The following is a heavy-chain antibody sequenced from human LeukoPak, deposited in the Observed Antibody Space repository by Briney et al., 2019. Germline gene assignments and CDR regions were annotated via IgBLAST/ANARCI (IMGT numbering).Heavy chain of an antibody. Sequence: PGGSLRLSCAASGFIFSTYPMSWVRQAPGKGPEWVSAITGSGDSTFYADSVKGRCTISRDNSKNTLSLQMNTLRAEDTAVYYCAKENPVGGTNYFDYWGQGTLVTVSS. J-gene: IGHJ4*02. CDR3: AKENPVGGTNYFDY. V-gene: IGHV3-23*01. CDR1: GFIFSTYP. CDR2: ITGSGDST. D-gene: IGHD1-26*01.